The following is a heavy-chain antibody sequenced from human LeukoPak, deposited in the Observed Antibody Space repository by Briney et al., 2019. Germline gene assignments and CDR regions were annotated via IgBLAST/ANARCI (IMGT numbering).Heavy chain of an antibody. Sequence: GGSLRLSCAASGFTFSSYGMHWVRQAPGKGLEWVAVISYDGSNKYYADSVKGRFTISRDNSKNTLYLQMNSLRAEDTAVYYCAKDYSSSWLRGGFDPWGQGTLVTVSS. CDR3: AKDYSSSWLRGGFDP. CDR1: GFTFSSYG. D-gene: IGHD6-13*01. J-gene: IGHJ5*02. CDR2: ISYDGSNK. V-gene: IGHV3-30*18.